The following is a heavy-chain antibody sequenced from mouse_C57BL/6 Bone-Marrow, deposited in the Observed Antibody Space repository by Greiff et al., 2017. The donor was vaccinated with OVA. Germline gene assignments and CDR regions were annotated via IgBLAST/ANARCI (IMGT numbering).Heavy chain of an antibody. CDR2: IDPSDSYT. Sequence: QVQLQQPGAELVMPGASVKLSCKASGYTFTSYWMHWVKQRPGQGLEWIGEIDPSDSYTNYTQKFKGKSTLTVDKSSSTAYMQLSSLTSEDSAVYYCARSGITTVVATYWYFDVWGTGTTVTVSS. J-gene: IGHJ1*03. CDR3: ARSGITTVVATYWYFDV. V-gene: IGHV1-69*01. D-gene: IGHD1-1*01. CDR1: GYTFTSYW.